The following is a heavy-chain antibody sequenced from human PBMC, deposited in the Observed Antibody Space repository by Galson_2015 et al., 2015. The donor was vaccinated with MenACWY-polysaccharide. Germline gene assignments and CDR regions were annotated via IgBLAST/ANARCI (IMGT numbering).Heavy chain of an antibody. V-gene: IGHV3-21*01. CDR2: ISGSASYI. CDR1: GFSFSDYN. Sequence: SLRLSCAASGFSFSDYNMNWVRQAPGKGLEWVSIISGSASYIYYADSVKGRFTISRDNAKNSLYLQMNSLRAEDTAIYYCARDTGGSDYWGQGTLVTVSS. J-gene: IGHJ4*02. D-gene: IGHD3-16*01. CDR3: ARDTGGSDY.